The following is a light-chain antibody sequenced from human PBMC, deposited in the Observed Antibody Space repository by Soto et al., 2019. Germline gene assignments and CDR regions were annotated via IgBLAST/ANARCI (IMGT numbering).Light chain of an antibody. V-gene: IGKV1-6*01. CDR3: LQDYAFPWT. CDR2: SSS. Sequence: AIRMTQSPSSLSASVGDRVTITCRASQHIRNDLGWYQQKPGRAPKLLIYSSSTLQSGVPSRFNGSGSGTDFTLSISSLQPEDFATYYCLQDYAFPWTFGQGTNVE. CDR1: QHIRND. J-gene: IGKJ1*01.